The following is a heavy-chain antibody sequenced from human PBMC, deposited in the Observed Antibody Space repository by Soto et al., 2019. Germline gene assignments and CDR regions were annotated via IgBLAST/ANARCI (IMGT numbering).Heavy chain of an antibody. D-gene: IGHD3-10*01. CDR1: GGTFSSYA. Sequence: SVKVSCKASGGTFSSYAISWVRQAPGQGLEWMGGIIPIFGTANYAQKFQGRVTITRDMSTSTAYMELSSLRSEDTAVYYCAAMSYYYGSGPVDYWGQGTLVTVSS. CDR3: AAMSYYYGSGPVDY. J-gene: IGHJ4*02. CDR2: IIPIFGTA. V-gene: IGHV1-69*05.